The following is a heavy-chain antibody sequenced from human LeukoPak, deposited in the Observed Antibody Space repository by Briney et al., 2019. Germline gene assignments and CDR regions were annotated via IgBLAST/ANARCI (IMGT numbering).Heavy chain of an antibody. Sequence: GGSLRLSCAASGFTLSNYWMHWVRHAPGKGLVWVSRITSDGSGTSYADSVKGRFTISRDIPKNTLYLQMNSLRAEDTAVYYCARDGILGSHDSWGQGTLVTVSS. J-gene: IGHJ4*02. CDR1: GFTLSNYW. D-gene: IGHD2-15*01. V-gene: IGHV3-74*01. CDR3: ARDGILGSHDS. CDR2: ITSDGSGT.